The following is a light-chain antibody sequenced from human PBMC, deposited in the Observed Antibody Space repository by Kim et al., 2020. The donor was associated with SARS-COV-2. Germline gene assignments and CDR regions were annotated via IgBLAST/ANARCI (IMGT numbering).Light chain of an antibody. J-gene: IGKJ1*01. Sequence: DIQMTQSPSTLSASVGDRVTITCRASQSISTWLAWYQQKPGKAPKLLIYKTSSLQSGVPSRFSGSGSGTEFTLTVSSLQPDDLATYYCQQYNSYPWTFGQGTMVDIK. CDR1: QSISTW. CDR2: KTS. CDR3: QQYNSYPWT. V-gene: IGKV1-5*03.